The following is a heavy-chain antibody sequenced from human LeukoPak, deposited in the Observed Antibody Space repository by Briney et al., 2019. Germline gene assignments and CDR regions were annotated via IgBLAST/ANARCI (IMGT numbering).Heavy chain of an antibody. Sequence: QAGGSLRLSCAASGFTFDDYAMHWVRQAPGKGLEWVSLISGDGGSTYYADSVKGRFTISRDNSKNSLYLQMNSLRTEDTALYYCAKEESGHSSGWTPFDYWGQGTLVTVST. CDR3: AKEESGHSSGWTPFDY. V-gene: IGHV3-43*02. J-gene: IGHJ4*02. D-gene: IGHD6-19*01. CDR1: GFTFDDYA. CDR2: ISGDGGST.